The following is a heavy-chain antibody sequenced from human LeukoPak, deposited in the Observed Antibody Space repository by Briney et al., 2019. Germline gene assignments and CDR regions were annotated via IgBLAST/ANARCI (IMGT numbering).Heavy chain of an antibody. CDR1: GFTVSGSF. D-gene: IGHD3-10*02. CDR3: AELGITMIGGV. Sequence: GGSLRLSCAASGFTVSGSFMNWVRQAPGKGLEWVSYISSSGSTIYYADSVKGRFTISRDNAKNSLYLQMNSLRAEDTAVYYCAELGITMIGGVWGKGTTVTISS. J-gene: IGHJ6*04. CDR2: ISSSGSTI. V-gene: IGHV3-48*04.